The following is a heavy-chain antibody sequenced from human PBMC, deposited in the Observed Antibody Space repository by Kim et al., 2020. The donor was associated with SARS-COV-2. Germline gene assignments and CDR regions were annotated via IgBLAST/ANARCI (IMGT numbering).Heavy chain of an antibody. V-gene: IGHV1-3*01. J-gene: IGHJ5*01. D-gene: IGHD1-1*01. CDR3: ARGTTAGWFDS. Sequence: ASVKVSCKASGYSFKTYAMHWVRQAPGQRPEWMGFINGVNGNTKYSQKFQGRVALTRDTSASTVFMDLSSLTSEDTAVYYCARGTTAGWFDSWGQGTLVTVSS. CDR2: INGVNGNT. CDR1: GYSFKTYA.